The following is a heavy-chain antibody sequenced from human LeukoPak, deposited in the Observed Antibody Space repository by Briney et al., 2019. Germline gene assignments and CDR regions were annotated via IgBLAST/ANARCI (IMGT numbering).Heavy chain of an antibody. V-gene: IGHV3-23*01. CDR1: GFTFSNYA. CDR3: AKPDSGGYLDYYYGMDV. J-gene: IGHJ6*02. D-gene: IGHD1-26*01. Sequence: GGSLRLSCAASGFTFSNYAMTWVRQAPGKGLEWVSAISGSGGSTYYTDSVKGRFTISRDNSKNTVYLQMNSLRAEDTAVYYCAKPDSGGYLDYYYGMDVWGQGTTVTVSS. CDR2: ISGSGGST.